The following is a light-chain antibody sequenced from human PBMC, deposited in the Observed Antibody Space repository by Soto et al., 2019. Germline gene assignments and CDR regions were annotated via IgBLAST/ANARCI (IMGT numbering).Light chain of an antibody. V-gene: IGLV2-11*01. CDR3: CSYAGGYIFV. Sequence: QSVLTQPRSVSGSPGQSVTISCTETSSDVGRYNYVSWYQPHPGKAPKLIIYDVTKRPSGVPDRFSGSKSGNTASLTISGLQAEDEVDYYCCSYAGGYIFVFGTGTKVTVL. J-gene: IGLJ1*01. CDR1: SSDVGRYNY. CDR2: DVT.